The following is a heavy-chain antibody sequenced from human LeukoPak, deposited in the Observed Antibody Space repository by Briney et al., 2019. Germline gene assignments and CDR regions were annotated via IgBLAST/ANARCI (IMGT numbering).Heavy chain of an antibody. CDR3: ARATESDIIAVAGPFDY. CDR1: GGSISSYY. D-gene: IGHD6-19*01. Sequence: SETLSLTCTVSGGSISSYYWSWIRQPPGKGLEWIGYIYYSGSTNYNPSLKSRVTISVDTSKNQFSLKLSSATAADTAVYYCARATESDIIAVAGPFDYWGQGTLVTVSS. CDR2: IYYSGST. V-gene: IGHV4-59*01. J-gene: IGHJ4*02.